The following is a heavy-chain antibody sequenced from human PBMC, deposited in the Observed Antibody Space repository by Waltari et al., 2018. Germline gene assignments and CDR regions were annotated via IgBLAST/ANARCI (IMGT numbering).Heavy chain of an antibody. D-gene: IGHD3-16*01. CDR3: ARTFGGAFDY. J-gene: IGHJ4*02. CDR1: GFTFSSHC. V-gene: IGHV3-21*01. CDR2: ISSSSSYI. Sequence: EVQLVESGGGLVKPGGSLRLSCAASGFTFSSHCLTWVRQAPGKGLEWVSSISSSSSYIYYADSVKGRFTISRDNAKNSLYLQMNSLRAEDTAVYYCARTFGGAFDYWGQGTLVTVSS.